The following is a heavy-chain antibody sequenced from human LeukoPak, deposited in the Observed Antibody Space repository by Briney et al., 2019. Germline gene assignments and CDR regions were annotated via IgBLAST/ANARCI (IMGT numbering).Heavy chain of an antibody. Sequence: SETLSLTCTVSGGSISSYYWSWIRQPPGKGLEWIGEINHSGSTNYNPSLKSRVTISVDTSKNQFSLKLSSVTAADTAVYYCARELTYYYDSSDRGYWGQGTLVTVSS. CDR3: ARELTYYYDSSDRGY. CDR1: GGSISSYY. D-gene: IGHD3-22*01. V-gene: IGHV4-34*01. CDR2: INHSGST. J-gene: IGHJ4*02.